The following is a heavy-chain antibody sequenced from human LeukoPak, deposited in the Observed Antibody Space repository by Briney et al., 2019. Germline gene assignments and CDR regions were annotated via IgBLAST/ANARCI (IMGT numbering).Heavy chain of an antibody. CDR2: IIPILGIA. CDR1: GGTFSSYA. CDR3: ARSESVSSYYYDILTGYPYYYGMDV. Sequence: ASVKVSCKASGGTFSSYAISWVRQAPGQGLEWMGRIIPILGIANYAQKSQGRVTITADKSTSTAYMELSSLRSEDTAVYYCARSESVSSYYYDILTGYPYYYGMDVWGQGTTVTVSS. J-gene: IGHJ6*02. V-gene: IGHV1-69*04. D-gene: IGHD3-9*01.